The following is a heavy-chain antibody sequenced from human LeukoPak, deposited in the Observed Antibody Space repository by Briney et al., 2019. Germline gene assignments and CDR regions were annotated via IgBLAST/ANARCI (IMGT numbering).Heavy chain of an antibody. V-gene: IGHV3-23*01. J-gene: IGHJ5*02. CDR1: GFTFSSYA. CDR3: AKEPASSGWFDP. CDR2: ISGSGGRT. Sequence: GGSLRLSCAASGFTFSSYAMSWVRQAPGKGLEWVSDISGSGGRTYYADSVKGRFTISRDNSKNTLYLQMNSLRAEDTAVYYCAKEPASSGWFDPWGQGTLVAVSS. D-gene: IGHD6-19*01.